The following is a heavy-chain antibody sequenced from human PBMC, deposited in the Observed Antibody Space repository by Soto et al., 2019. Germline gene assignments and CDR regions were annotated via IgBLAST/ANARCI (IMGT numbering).Heavy chain of an antibody. CDR3: GRDSGFPRTIYGMDV. CDR1: GFTFSSYE. D-gene: IGHD3-9*01. Sequence: PGGSLRLSCAASGFTFSSYEMNWVRQAPGKGLEWVSYISSSGSTIYYADSVKGRFTISRDNAKNSLYLQMNSLRAEDTAVYYCGRDSGFPRTIYGMDVWGQGTTVTVSS. CDR2: ISSSGSTI. V-gene: IGHV3-48*03. J-gene: IGHJ6*02.